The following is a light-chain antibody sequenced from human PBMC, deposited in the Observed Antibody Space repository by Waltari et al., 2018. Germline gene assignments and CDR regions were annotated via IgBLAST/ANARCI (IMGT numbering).Light chain of an antibody. CDR2: LAS. CDR1: QSVFYSSNNKNY. CDR3: QQYYSTLLT. Sequence: DIVMTQSPDSLAVSLGERATLNCKSSQSVFYSSNNKNYLAWYQQKPGQPPKLLIYLASTRESGVPDRFSGSGSGTDFTLTISSLQAEDVAVYYCQQYYSTLLTFGGGTKVEIK. V-gene: IGKV4-1*01. J-gene: IGKJ4*02.